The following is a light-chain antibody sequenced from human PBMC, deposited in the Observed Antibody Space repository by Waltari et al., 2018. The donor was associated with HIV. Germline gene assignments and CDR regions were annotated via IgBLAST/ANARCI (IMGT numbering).Light chain of an antibody. Sequence: QSVLTQPPSVSGAPGQRVTISCTGSNSNIGAAYDVHWFKQLPGTAPKLGNCGNKLRPAGVPYRFSGSKSGTSASLAISGLQAEDGADYYCQSYDSSLSGSVFGGGTKLTVL. CDR3: QSYDSSLSGSV. J-gene: IGLJ2*01. V-gene: IGLV1-40*01. CDR2: GNK. CDR1: NSNIGAAYD.